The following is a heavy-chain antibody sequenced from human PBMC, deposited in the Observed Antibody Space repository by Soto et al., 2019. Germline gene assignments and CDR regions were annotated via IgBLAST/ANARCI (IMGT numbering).Heavy chain of an antibody. Sequence: GGSLRLSCAASGFTFSNAWMSWVRQAPGKGLEWVGRIKSKTDGGTTDYAAPVKGRFTISRDDSKNTLYLQMNSLKTEDTAVYYCHTDGDSSGYYLRAPDRMDVRGHAATVTVSS. D-gene: IGHD3-22*01. CDR2: IKSKTDGGTT. J-gene: IGHJ6*02. CDR1: GFTFSNAW. V-gene: IGHV3-15*01. CDR3: HTDGDSSGYYLRAPDRMDV.